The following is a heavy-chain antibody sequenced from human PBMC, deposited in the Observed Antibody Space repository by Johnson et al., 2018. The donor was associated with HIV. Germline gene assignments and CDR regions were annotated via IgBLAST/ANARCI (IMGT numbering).Heavy chain of an antibody. Sequence: QVQLVESGGGLVQPGRSLRLSCAASGFIFSDYYMSWIRQAPGKGLEWVAVISYDGSNKYYADSVKGRFTISRDNSKNTLYLQMNSLRAEDTAVYYCARVRGLIAFDIWGQGTMVTVSS. V-gene: IGHV3-30-3*01. D-gene: IGHD3-22*01. J-gene: IGHJ3*02. CDR2: ISYDGSNK. CDR3: ARVRGLIAFDI. CDR1: GFIFSDYY.